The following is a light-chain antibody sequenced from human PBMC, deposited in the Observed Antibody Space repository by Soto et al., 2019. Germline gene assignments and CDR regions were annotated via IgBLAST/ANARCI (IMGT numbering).Light chain of an antibody. CDR3: HQSHSTEYS. J-gene: IGKJ2*01. V-gene: IGKV1-39*01. CDR2: ATS. Sequence: IQLTQSPSSLSASVGDRVTITCRTSQSISAYLNWYRQKPGQAPELLIYATSKLHSGVPSRFSGSGSVTEFTLTCTSLQPEDLPTYHCHQSHSTEYSFGQVTRLEIK. CDR1: QSISAY.